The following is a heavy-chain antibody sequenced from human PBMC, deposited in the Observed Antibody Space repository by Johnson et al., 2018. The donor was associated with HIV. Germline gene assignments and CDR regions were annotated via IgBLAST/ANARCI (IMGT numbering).Heavy chain of an antibody. CDR3: ARRMVVGYHALDF. V-gene: IGHV3-9*01. CDR2: I. J-gene: IGHJ3*01. D-gene: IGHD2-21*01. Sequence: VQLVESGGGLVQPGRSLRLSCAASAFPFDDHALHWVRQSPGTGLQWFSIILKGRFTISRDNAKSSLYLQMNSLRVEDTAIYYCARRMVVGYHALDFWGQGTVVSVPS. CDR1: AFPFDDHA.